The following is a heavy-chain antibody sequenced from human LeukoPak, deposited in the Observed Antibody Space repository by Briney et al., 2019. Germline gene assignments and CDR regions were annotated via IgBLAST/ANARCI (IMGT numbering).Heavy chain of an antibody. CDR3: ARVRVGAAHAFDI. CDR1: GGSISSYY. Sequence: SETLSLTCTGSGGSISSYYWSWIRQPAGKGLEWVGRIYTSGRTNYNASLKRRVTMSVDTSKNQFSLKLSSVTAADTAVYYCARVRVGAAHAFDIWGQGTMVTVSS. V-gene: IGHV4-4*07. D-gene: IGHD1-26*01. J-gene: IGHJ3*02. CDR2: IYTSGRT.